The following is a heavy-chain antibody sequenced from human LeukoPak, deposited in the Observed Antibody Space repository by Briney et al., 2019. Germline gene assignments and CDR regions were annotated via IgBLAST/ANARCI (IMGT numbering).Heavy chain of an antibody. Sequence: PGGSLRLSCAASGFTFSTYWMHWVRQAPGKGLVWVSRINSDGKSTGYADSVKGGFTISRDNAKNTLYLQMNGLRAGHTAVYYCVRAWGKGAAFDIWGQGKMVTLSS. CDR2: INSDGKST. V-gene: IGHV3-74*01. D-gene: IGHD3-16*01. J-gene: IGHJ3*02. CDR3: VRAWGKGAAFDI. CDR1: GFTFSTYW.